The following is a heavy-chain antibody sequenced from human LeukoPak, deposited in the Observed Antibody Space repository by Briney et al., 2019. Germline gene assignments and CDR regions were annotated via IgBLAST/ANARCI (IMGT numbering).Heavy chain of an antibody. CDR3: ARGPRSWNLIDC. V-gene: IGHV4-34*01. Sequence: SETLSLTCAVYGGSFSGYYWSWIRQPPGKGLEWIGEINHSGSTNYNPSLKSRVTISVDTSKNQFSLKLSSVTAADTAVYYCARGPRSWNLIDCWGQGTLVTVSS. D-gene: IGHD6-13*01. J-gene: IGHJ4*02. CDR2: INHSGST. CDR1: GGSFSGYY.